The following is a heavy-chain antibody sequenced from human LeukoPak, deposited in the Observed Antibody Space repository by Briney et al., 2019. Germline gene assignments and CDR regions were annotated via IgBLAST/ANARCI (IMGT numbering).Heavy chain of an antibody. J-gene: IGHJ5*02. V-gene: IGHV4-59*01. CDR3: ARSSSAGGWGGWFDP. Sequence: SETLSLTCTVSGGSISSYYWSWIRQPPGKGLEWIGYIYYSGSTNYNPSLKSRVTISVDTSKNQFSLKLSSLTAAGTAVYYCARSSSAGGWGGWFDPWGQGTLVTVSS. CDR2: IYYSGST. D-gene: IGHD2-15*01. CDR1: GGSISSYY.